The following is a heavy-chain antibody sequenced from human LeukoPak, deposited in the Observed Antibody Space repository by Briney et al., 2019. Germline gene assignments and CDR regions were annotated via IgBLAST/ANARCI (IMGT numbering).Heavy chain of an antibody. Sequence: GASVKLSCKASGSTFTGYYIHWVRQAPGPGLEWMGWTNPNSGSTNNSHKFQGRVTMTRDTSISTDYMELSRLRSDDTAVYYCARERRYCGSTSCYSIGEFDYWGQGTLVTVSS. CDR3: ARERRYCGSTSCYSIGEFDY. J-gene: IGHJ4*02. CDR2: TNPNSGST. V-gene: IGHV1-2*02. CDR1: GSTFTGYY. D-gene: IGHD2-2*01.